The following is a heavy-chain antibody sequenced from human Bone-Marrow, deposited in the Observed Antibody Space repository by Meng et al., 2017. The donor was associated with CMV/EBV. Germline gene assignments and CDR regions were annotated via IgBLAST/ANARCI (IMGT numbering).Heavy chain of an antibody. CDR3: ARGVPTRSGIPYFDH. J-gene: IGHJ4*02. V-gene: IGHV1-2*02. Sequence: SGYSFTSYFIRGVRQEPGQELEEMSWISPYSGNTDSTQKFKSRVTITTDSSTATASMDLTSLRSDDTAVFFCARGVPTRSGIPYFDHWGPGTLVTVSS. D-gene: IGHD3-10*01. CDR2: ISPYSGNT. CDR1: GYSFTSYF.